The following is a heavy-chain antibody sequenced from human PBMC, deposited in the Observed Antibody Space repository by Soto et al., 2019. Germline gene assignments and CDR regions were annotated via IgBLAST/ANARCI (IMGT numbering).Heavy chain of an antibody. Sequence: RASVKVSCKASGGTFSSYAISWVRQAPGQGLEWMGGIIPIFGTANYAQKFQGRVTITADESTSTAYMELSSLRSEDTAVYYCARFGYSYGEEPNWFDPWGQGTLVTVSS. CDR1: GGTFSSYA. CDR3: ARFGYSYGEEPNWFDP. D-gene: IGHD5-18*01. J-gene: IGHJ5*02. CDR2: IIPIFGTA. V-gene: IGHV1-69*13.